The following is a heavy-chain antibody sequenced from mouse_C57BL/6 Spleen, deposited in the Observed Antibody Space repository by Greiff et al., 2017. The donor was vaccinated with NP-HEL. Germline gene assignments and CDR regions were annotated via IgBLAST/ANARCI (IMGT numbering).Heavy chain of an antibody. CDR1: GFTFSSYA. D-gene: IGHD1-1*01. CDR3: TREDYYGSSYGFDY. Sequence: EVNVVESGEGLVKPGGSLKLSCAASGFTFSSYAMSWVRQTPEKRLAWVAYISSGGDYIYYADTVKGRFTISRDNARNTLYLQMSSLKSEDTAMYYCTREDYYGSSYGFDYWGQGTTLTVSS. J-gene: IGHJ2*01. V-gene: IGHV5-9-1*02. CDR2: ISSGGDYI.